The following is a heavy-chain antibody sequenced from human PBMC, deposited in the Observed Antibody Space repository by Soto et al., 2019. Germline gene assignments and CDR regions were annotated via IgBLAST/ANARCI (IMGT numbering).Heavy chain of an antibody. D-gene: IGHD1-1*01. CDR3: ARDRSTTRGDGFDL. CDR2: IIPIPDIT. CDR1: GGTFSTYI. V-gene: IGHV1-69*08. J-gene: IGHJ3*01. Sequence: QVHLVQSGAEVRKPGSSVKVSCKAPGGTFSTYIISWVRQAPGQGLEWMGRIIPIPDITNYAQKFQGRVTITADRSTSTAYMELTSLKSEDTAVYYCARDRSTTRGDGFDLWGQGTLVTVSS.